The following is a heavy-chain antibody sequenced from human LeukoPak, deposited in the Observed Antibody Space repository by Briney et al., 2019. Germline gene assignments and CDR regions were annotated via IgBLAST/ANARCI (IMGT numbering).Heavy chain of an antibody. V-gene: IGHV4-31*03. D-gene: IGHD5-12*01. CDR2: IYYSGST. J-gene: IGHJ5*02. Sequence: SQTLSLTCTVSGGSISGGGYYWSWIPQHPGKGLEWIGCIYYSGSTYYNPSLKSRITISVDTSKNQFSLKLSSVTAADTAVYYCARYVATISNWFDPWGQGTLVTVSS. CDR1: GGSISGGGYY. CDR3: ARYVATISNWFDP.